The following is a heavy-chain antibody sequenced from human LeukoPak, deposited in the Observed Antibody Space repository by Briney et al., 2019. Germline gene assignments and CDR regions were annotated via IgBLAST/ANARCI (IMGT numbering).Heavy chain of an antibody. CDR3: ARGRSNGWFY. D-gene: IGHD2-8*01. J-gene: IGHJ4*02. CDR1: GGSISGYY. CDR2: INHSGST. V-gene: IGHV4-34*01. Sequence: PSETLSPTCTVSGGSISGYYWSWIRQPPGKGLEWIGEINHSGSTNYNPSLKSRVTISVDTSKNQFSLKLSSVTAADTAVYYCARGRSNGWFYWGQGTLVTVSS.